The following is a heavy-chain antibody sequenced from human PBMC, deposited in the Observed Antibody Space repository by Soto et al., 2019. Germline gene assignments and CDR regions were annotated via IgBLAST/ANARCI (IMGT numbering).Heavy chain of an antibody. D-gene: IGHD2-21*01. CDR2: IIPMFGTA. J-gene: IGHJ6*02. CDR3: ARTPNHFIVALGESTHYYGLDV. CDR1: QRTFTSYG. Sequence: VASVKVSCKASQRTFTSYGLSWVRQAPGQGLEWLGTIIPMFGTANYAQRFQGRVTITADEFTSTAYMELSSLTSEDTAVYFCARTPNHFIVALGESTHYYGLDVWGQGTTVTVSS. V-gene: IGHV1-69*13.